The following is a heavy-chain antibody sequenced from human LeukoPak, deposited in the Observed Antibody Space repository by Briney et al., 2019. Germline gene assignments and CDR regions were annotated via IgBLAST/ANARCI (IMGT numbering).Heavy chain of an antibody. CDR1: GFTFSSYW. J-gene: IGHJ4*02. V-gene: IGHV3-7*01. D-gene: IGHD6-13*01. Sequence: GGSLRLSCAASGFTFSSYWMSWVRQAPGKGLEWVANIKQDGSEKYYVDSVKGRFTISRDNSKNTLYLQMNSLRAEDTAVYYCARDLRGIAAAGTDYWGQGTLVTVSS. CDR3: ARDLRGIAAAGTDY. CDR2: IKQDGSEK.